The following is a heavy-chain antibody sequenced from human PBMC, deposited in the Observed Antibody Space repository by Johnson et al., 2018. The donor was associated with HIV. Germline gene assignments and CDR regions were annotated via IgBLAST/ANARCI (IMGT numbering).Heavy chain of an antibody. CDR1: GFTVSSNY. CDR2: IYSAGST. Sequence: VQLMESGGGVVQPGRSLRLSCAASGFTVSSNYMSWVRQAPGKGLEWVSVIYSAGSTYYADSVKGRFTISRDNAKNSLYLQMNTLRNEDTALYYCARASGYSSGGEESRVDGFDIWGQGTVVIVSS. D-gene: IGHD6-19*01. J-gene: IGHJ3*02. CDR3: ARASGYSSGGEESRVDGFDI. V-gene: IGHV3-66*01.